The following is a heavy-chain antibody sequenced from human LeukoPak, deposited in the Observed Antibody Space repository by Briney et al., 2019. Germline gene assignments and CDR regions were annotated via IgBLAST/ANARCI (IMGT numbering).Heavy chain of an antibody. Sequence: GVSLRLSCAASGFTFSSCSMNWVRQAPGKGLEWVSSISSSSSYIYYADSVKGRFTISRDNAKNSLYLQMNSLRAEDTAVYYCARDPDSGSYSSYWAFDIWGQGTMVTVSS. J-gene: IGHJ3*02. CDR3: ARDPDSGSYSSYWAFDI. D-gene: IGHD1-26*01. V-gene: IGHV3-21*01. CDR1: GFTFSSCS. CDR2: ISSSSSYI.